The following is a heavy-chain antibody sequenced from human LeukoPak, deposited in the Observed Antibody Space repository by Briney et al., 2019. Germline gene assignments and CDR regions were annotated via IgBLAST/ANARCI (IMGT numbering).Heavy chain of an antibody. CDR1: GFTFGDYY. D-gene: IGHD6-19*01. CDR2: ISSSGSTI. CDR3: ASLNPHDSGWYAPDDY. V-gene: IGHV3-11*01. J-gene: IGHJ4*02. Sequence: PGGSLRLSCAASGFTFGDYYTSWIRQAPGKGLEWVSYISSSGSTIYYADSVKGRFTISRDNAKNSLYLQMNSLRAEDTAVYYCASLNPHDSGWYAPDDYWGQGTLVTVSS.